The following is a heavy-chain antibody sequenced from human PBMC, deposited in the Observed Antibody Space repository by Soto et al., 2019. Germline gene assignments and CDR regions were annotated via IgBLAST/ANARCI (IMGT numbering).Heavy chain of an antibody. Sequence: GASVKVSCKASGYTFSSYGISWVRQAPGQGLEWMGWISAYNGNTNYAQKLQGRVTMTTDTSTSTAYMELRSLRSDDTAVYYCARDSSPYGDYVGFDYWGQGTLVTVS. CDR2: ISAYNGNT. D-gene: IGHD4-17*01. CDR3: ARDSSPYGDYVGFDY. V-gene: IGHV1-18*01. CDR1: GYTFSSYG. J-gene: IGHJ4*02.